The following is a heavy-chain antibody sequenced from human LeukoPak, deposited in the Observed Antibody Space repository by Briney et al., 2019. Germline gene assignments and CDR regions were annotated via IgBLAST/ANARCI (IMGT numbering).Heavy chain of an antibody. CDR3: ARQDGYQPDY. CDR2: IYYSGST. CDR1: GGSISSSSYY. Sequence: SETLSLTCTVSGGSISSSSYYWGWNRQPPGKGLEWIGSIYYSGSTYYNPSLKSRVTISVDTSKNQFSLKLSSVTAADTAVYYCARQDGYQPDYWGQGTLVTVSS. D-gene: IGHD5-18*01. J-gene: IGHJ4*02. V-gene: IGHV4-39*01.